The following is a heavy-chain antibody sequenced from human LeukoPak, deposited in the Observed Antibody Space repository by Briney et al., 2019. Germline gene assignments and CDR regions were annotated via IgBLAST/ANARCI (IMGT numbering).Heavy chain of an antibody. CDR3: TSPVVASDY. V-gene: IGHV3-73*01. Sequence: PGGSLRLSCAASGFTFSGSAMHWVRQASGKGLEWVGRIRSKANSYATAYAASVKGRFTISRDDSKNTAYLQMNSLKTEDAAVYYCTSPVVASDYWGPRTLVTVSS. D-gene: IGHD2-15*01. CDR1: GFTFSGSA. J-gene: IGHJ4*02. CDR2: IRSKANSYAT.